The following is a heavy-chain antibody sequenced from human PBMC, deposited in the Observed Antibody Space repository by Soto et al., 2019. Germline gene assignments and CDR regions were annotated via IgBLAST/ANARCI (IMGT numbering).Heavy chain of an antibody. Sequence: PGGSLRLSXAASGFTFSSYEMNWVRQAPGKGLEWVSYISSSGSTIYYADSVKGRFTLSRDNAKNSLYLQMNSLRAEDTAVYYYARDQTVGYYGMDVWGQGTTVPVSS. V-gene: IGHV3-48*03. CDR3: ARDQTVGYYGMDV. CDR2: ISSSGSTI. CDR1: GFTFSSYE. D-gene: IGHD2-15*01. J-gene: IGHJ6*02.